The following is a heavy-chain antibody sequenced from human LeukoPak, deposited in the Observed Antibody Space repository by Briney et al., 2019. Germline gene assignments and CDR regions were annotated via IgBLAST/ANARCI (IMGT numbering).Heavy chain of an antibody. J-gene: IGHJ6*02. V-gene: IGHV1-18*01. Sequence: ASVKVSCKASGYTFTSYGISWVRQAPGQGLEWMGWISAYNGNTNYAQKLQGRVTMTTDTSTITAHMELTSLRSDDPAVYYCATHPRSALYDFWSGYPQIFPTYYSSGMDVWGQGTTVTAPS. CDR1: GYTFTSYG. D-gene: IGHD3-3*01. CDR2: ISAYNGNT. CDR3: ATHPRSALYDFWSGYPQIFPTYYSSGMDV.